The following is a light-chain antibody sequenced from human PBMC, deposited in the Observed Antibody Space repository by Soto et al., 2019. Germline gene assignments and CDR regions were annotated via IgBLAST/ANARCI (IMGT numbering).Light chain of an antibody. CDR2: DAS. Sequence: IVLTQPPATLSLSPGERATLSCGASQSVTTFLAWYQQKPGQAPRLLIYDASDRATGIPARFSGSGSGTDFTLTISSLEPEDFAVYYCQQRSNWPITFGQGTRLEIK. CDR3: QQRSNWPIT. CDR1: QSVTTF. V-gene: IGKV3-11*01. J-gene: IGKJ5*01.